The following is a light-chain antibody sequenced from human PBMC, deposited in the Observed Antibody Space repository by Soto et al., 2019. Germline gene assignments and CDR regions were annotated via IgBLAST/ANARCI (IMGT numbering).Light chain of an antibody. V-gene: IGLV1-40*01. CDR3: QSYDSSLSVFYV. CDR2: GNS. J-gene: IGLJ1*01. CDR1: SSNIGAGYD. Sequence: SVLTQPPSVSGAPGQRVTISCTGNSSNIGAGYDVHWYQQLPGTAPKLLIYGNSNRPSGVPDRFSGSKSGTSASLAITGLQAEDEADYYCQSYDSSLSVFYVFGTGTKVTVL.